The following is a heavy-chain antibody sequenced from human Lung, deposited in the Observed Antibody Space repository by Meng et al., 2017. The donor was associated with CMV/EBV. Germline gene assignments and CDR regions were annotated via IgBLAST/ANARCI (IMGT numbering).Heavy chain of an antibody. V-gene: IGHV1-69*01. CDR2: LIPVLNKA. Sequence: VQLVVSVEXXKNPGSSLXXACKTSGGXFSTYTFSWVRQAPGQGLEWMGGLIPVLNKAKSAPRFQDRVTFTADETTTTAYMELSSLTFEGTAVYFCARGRGNQPLFDFWGQGTLXTVSS. J-gene: IGHJ4*02. D-gene: IGHD2/OR15-2a*01. CDR3: ARGRGNQPLFDF. CDR1: GGXFSTYT.